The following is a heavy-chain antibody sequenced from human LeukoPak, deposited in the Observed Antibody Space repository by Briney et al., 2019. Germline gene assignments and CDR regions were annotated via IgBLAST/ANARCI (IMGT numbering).Heavy chain of an antibody. CDR1: GGSFSGYY. Sequence: PSETLSLTCAVYGGSFSGYYSSWIRQPPGKGLEWVWEINHSGSTNYNPSLKSVVTISVDTSKKHFSLKLRSVTAADTAAYYCARSLTGMTGIHLDYGGQGTLVTVS. CDR2: INHSGST. J-gene: IGHJ4*02. CDR3: ARSLTGMTGIHLDY. D-gene: IGHD1-20*01. V-gene: IGHV4-34*01.